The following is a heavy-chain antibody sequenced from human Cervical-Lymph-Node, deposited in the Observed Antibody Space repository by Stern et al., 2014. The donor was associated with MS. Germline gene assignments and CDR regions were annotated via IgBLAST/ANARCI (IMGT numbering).Heavy chain of an antibody. CDR3: ARYRGTFYFDN. CDR1: GGTFSTYS. CDR2: IILIFGTV. V-gene: IGHV1-69*06. Sequence: QVQLVQSGAEVKRPGSSVRVACKASGGTFSTYSISWVRQAPGQGLEWMGGIILIFGTVKYAQKFQCRVTMSADKSTSTAYLDLTSLRSEDTAMYYCARYRGTFYFDNWGQGTLGTVAS. J-gene: IGHJ4*02. D-gene: IGHD1-1*01.